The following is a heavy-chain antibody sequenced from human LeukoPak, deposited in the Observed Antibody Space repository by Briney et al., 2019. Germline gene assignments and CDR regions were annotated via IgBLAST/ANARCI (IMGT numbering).Heavy chain of an antibody. Sequence: GGSLRLSCAASGFTFSSYAMSWVRQAPGKGLEWVSAISGSGGSTYYADSVKGRFTISRDNSKNTLYLQMNSLRAEDTAVYYCAKDASPGQFAPGWFDYWGQGTLVTVSS. V-gene: IGHV3-23*01. CDR1: GFTFSSYA. D-gene: IGHD2-21*01. CDR3: AKDASPGQFAPGWFDY. CDR2: ISGSGGST. J-gene: IGHJ4*02.